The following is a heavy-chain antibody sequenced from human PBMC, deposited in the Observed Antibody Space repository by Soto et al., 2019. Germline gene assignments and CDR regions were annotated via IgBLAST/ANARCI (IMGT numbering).Heavy chain of an antibody. CDR1: GYTFTSYG. D-gene: IGHD3-10*01. J-gene: IGHJ6*02. V-gene: IGHV1-18*01. CDR2: ISAYNGNT. Sequence: GASVKVSCKASGYTFTSYGISWVRQAPGQGLEWMGWISAYNGNTNYAQKLQGRVTMTTDTSTSTAYMELRSLRSDDTAVYYRARDRQAPRITMVRGVIGYGMDVWGQGTTVTVSS. CDR3: ARDRQAPRITMVRGVIGYGMDV.